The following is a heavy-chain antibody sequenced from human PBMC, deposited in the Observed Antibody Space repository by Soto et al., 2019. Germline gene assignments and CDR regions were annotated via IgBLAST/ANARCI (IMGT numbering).Heavy chain of an antibody. J-gene: IGHJ4*02. CDR3: ARFSAAGRVFDY. Sequence: PVWSLRLSCAASGFSFSDYYMSWIRQAPGKTLEYISYITSSGKFTHHADSVKGRLTISRDNAKNSVFLQMNSLRVDDTGIYYCARFSAAGRVFDYWGLGTTVTVSA. V-gene: IGHV3-11*06. D-gene: IGHD6-13*01. CDR1: GFSFSDYY. CDR2: ITSSGKFT.